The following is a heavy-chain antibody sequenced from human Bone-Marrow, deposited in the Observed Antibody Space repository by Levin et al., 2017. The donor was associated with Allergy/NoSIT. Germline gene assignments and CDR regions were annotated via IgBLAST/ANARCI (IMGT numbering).Heavy chain of an antibody. Sequence: GGSLRLSCVVSGFTFRNYVMSWVRQAPGKGLEWVSGISGSGGSTYYADSVKGRFTISRDNSRDTLYLQMNSLRAEDTAVYYCAKASQITMIRGVTPYGMDVWGQGITVTVSS. CDR3: AKASQITMIRGVTPYGMDV. D-gene: IGHD3-10*01. CDR1: GFTFRNYV. V-gene: IGHV3-23*01. CDR2: ISGSGGST. J-gene: IGHJ6*02.